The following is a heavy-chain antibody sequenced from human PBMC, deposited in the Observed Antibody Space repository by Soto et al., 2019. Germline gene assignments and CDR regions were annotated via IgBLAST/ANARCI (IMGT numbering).Heavy chain of an antibody. CDR2: IYYSGST. CDR3: ARHSGPYIAVAGIDY. D-gene: IGHD6-19*01. Sequence: QLQLQESGPGLVKPSETLSLTCTVSGGSISSSSYYWGWIRQPPGKGLEWIGSIYYSGSTYYNPSLKSRVTISVDTSKNQFSLKLSSVTAADTAVYYCARHSGPYIAVAGIDYWGQGTLVTVSS. CDR1: GGSISSSSYY. J-gene: IGHJ4*02. V-gene: IGHV4-39*01.